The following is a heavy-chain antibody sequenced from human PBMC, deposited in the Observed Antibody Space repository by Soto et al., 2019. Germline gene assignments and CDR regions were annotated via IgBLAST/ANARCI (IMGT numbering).Heavy chain of an antibody. CDR3: ARRYGYSFDY. D-gene: IGHD1-1*01. CDR2: IYHSGST. CDR1: GGSISSGGYS. V-gene: IGHV4-30-2*01. J-gene: IGHJ4*02. Sequence: PSETLSLTCAVSGGSISSGGYSWSWIRQPPGKGLEWIGYIYHSGSTYYNPSLKSRVTISVDTSKNQFSLKLSPVTAADTAVYYCARRYGYSFDYSGQGTLVTVSS.